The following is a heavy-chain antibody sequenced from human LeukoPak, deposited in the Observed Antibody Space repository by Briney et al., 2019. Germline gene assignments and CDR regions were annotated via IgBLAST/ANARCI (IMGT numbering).Heavy chain of an antibody. CDR2: INPNSGGT. CDR1: GYTFTGYY. Sequence: ASVKVSCKASGYTFTGYYMHWVRQAPGQGLEWMGWINPNSGGTNYAQKFQGRVTMTRDTSISTAYMELSRLRSDDTAVYYCARELKGHCSGGSCESDWGQGTLVTVSS. CDR3: ARELKGHCSGGSCESD. D-gene: IGHD2-15*01. J-gene: IGHJ4*02. V-gene: IGHV1-2*02.